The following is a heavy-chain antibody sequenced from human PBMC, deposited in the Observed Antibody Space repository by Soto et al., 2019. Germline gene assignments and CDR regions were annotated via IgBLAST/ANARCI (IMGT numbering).Heavy chain of an antibody. CDR1: GFTCSSHS. D-gene: IGHD2-21*01. J-gene: IGHJ4*02. V-gene: IGHV3-48*02. CDR3: ASWACGSKSYSTSFLVPFDY. CDR2: IGRSSTTI. Sequence: EVQLVESGGGLVQPGGSLRLSCAASGFTCSSHSMNWVRQAPGKGLECLSYIGRSSTTIYYADSVKGRFTISRDNDNKSLLRQTNSLRDEDTAVYYCASWACGSKSYSTSFLVPFDYWGQGTLVTVSS.